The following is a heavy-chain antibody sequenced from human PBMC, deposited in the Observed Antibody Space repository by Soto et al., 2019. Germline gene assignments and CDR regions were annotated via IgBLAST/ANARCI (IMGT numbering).Heavy chain of an antibody. CDR1: GGSISSYY. D-gene: IGHD3-10*01. Sequence: QVQLQESGPGLVKPSETMSLSCTVSGGSISSYYWSWFRQSPGKRMEWIGYVHHSWGSSYNPSLLSRVAISPDTSKSQFSLKVTSVTATDTAVYYCARQGFGPLHGLVDVWGQGTTVTVSS. CDR3: ARQGFGPLHGLVDV. V-gene: IGHV4-59*08. J-gene: IGHJ6*02. CDR2: VHHSWGS.